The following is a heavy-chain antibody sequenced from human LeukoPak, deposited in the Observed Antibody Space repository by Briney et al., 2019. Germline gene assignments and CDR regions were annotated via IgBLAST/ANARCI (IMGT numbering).Heavy chain of an antibody. CDR3: ARSRKPPSTWFDP. V-gene: IGHV3-66*01. J-gene: IGHJ5*02. CDR2: IYSGGST. CDR1: GFTVSSNY. Sequence: GGSLRLSCAASGFTVSSNYMSWVRQAPGKGLEWVSVIYSGGSTYYADSVKGRFTISRDNSKNTLYLQMNSLRAEDTAVYYCARSRKPPSTWFDPWGQGTLVTVSS.